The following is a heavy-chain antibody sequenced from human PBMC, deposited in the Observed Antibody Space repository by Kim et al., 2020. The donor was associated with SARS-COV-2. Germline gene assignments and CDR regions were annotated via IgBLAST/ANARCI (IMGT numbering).Heavy chain of an antibody. D-gene: IGHD3-3*01. CDR1: GYTFTSYA. CDR2: INTNTGNP. Sequence: ASVKVSCKASGYTFTSYAMNWVRQAPGQGLEWMGWINTNTGNPTYAQGFTGRFVFSLDTSVSTAYLQISSLKAEDTAVYYCARGSWNDFWSGYSTPRAFDIWGQGTMVTVSS. V-gene: IGHV7-4-1*02. J-gene: IGHJ3*02. CDR3: ARGSWNDFWSGYSTPRAFDI.